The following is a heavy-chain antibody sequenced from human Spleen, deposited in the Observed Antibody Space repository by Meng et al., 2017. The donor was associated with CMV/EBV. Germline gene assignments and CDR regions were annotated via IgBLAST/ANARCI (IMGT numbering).Heavy chain of an antibody. D-gene: IGHD3-22*01. Sequence: ASVKVSCKASGYTFTGYYMHWVRQAPGQGLEWMGWINPNSGGTNYAQKFQGRVTMTRDTSISTAYMELSRLRSDDTAVYYCARYYYDSSGYPDYWGQGTRVTVSS. CDR1: GYTFTGYY. CDR2: INPNSGGT. V-gene: IGHV1-2*02. J-gene: IGHJ4*02. CDR3: ARYYYDSSGYPDY.